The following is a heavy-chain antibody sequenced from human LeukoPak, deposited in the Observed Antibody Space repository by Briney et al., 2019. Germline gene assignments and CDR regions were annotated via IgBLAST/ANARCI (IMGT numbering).Heavy chain of an antibody. D-gene: IGHD6-13*01. V-gene: IGHV4-39*07. Sequence: SETLSLTCTVSGGSISSSSYYWGWIRQPPGKGLEWIGSIYYSGSTYYKLSLKSRVTISVDTSKNQFSLKLRSVTAADTAVYYCARDVTENEQQLLHWGFRSPNWFDPWGQGTLVTVSS. CDR1: GGSISSSSYY. J-gene: IGHJ5*02. CDR3: ARDVTENEQQLLHWGFRSPNWFDP. CDR2: IYYSGST.